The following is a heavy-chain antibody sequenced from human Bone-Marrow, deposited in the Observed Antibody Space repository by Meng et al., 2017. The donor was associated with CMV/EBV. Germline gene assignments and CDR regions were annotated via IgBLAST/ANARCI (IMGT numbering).Heavy chain of an antibody. CDR3: ARVSIVVVPAANPNWFDP. D-gene: IGHD2-2*01. J-gene: IGHJ5*02. V-gene: IGHV1-58*01. Sequence: SVKVSCKASGFTFTSSAVQWVRQARGQRLEWIGWIVVGSGNTNYAQKFQERVTITRDMSTSTAYMELSSLRSEDTAVYYCARVSIVVVPAANPNWFDPWGQGTLVTVSS. CDR1: GFTFTSSA. CDR2: IVVGSGNT.